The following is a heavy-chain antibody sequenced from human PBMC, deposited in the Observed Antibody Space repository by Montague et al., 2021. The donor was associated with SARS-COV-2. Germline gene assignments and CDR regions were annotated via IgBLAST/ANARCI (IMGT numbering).Heavy chain of an antibody. J-gene: IGHJ1*01. D-gene: IGHD1-26*01. CDR3: ARHVSGSLTHFHH. Sequence: SETLSLTCTVSGGSLSSYYWSWIRQPPGKGLEWIGYIYYSGSTNYNPSLKSRVTISVDTSMNQFSLNLSSVTAADTAVYYCARHVSGSLTHFHHWGQGSLVTVSS. CDR1: GGSLSSYY. V-gene: IGHV4-59*08. CDR2: IYYSGST.